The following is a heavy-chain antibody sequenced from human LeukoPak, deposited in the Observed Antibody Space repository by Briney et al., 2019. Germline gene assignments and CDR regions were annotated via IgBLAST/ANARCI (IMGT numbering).Heavy chain of an antibody. CDR3: ARDGHIVVVPAAMRRRDYYYYGMDV. V-gene: IGHV1-69*13. D-gene: IGHD2-2*01. CDR2: IIPIFGTA. CDR1: GGTFSSYA. J-gene: IGHJ6*02. Sequence: SVKVSCTASGGTFSSYAISWVRQAPGQGLEWMGGIIPIFGTAHYAQKFQGRVTITVDESTSTAYMELSSLRSEDTAVYYCARDGHIVVVPAAMRRRDYYYYGMDVWGQGTTVTVSS.